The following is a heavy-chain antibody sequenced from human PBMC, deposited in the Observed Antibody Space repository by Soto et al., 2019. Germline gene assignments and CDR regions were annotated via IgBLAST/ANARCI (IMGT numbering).Heavy chain of an antibody. CDR2: IWYDGSNK. CDR3: ARGQYYYDSSGYYPPGDY. J-gene: IGHJ4*01. Sequence: GGSLRLSCAASGFTFSSYGMHWVRQAPGKGLEWVAVIWYDGSNKYYADSVKGRFTISRDNSKNTLYLQMNSLRAEDTAVYYCARGQYYYDSSGYYPPGDYWGHGTLVAVSS. D-gene: IGHD3-22*01. V-gene: IGHV3-33*01. CDR1: GFTFSSYG.